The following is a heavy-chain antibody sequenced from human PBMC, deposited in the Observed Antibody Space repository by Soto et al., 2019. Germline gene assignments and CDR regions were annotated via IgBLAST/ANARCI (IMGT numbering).Heavy chain of an antibody. CDR3: ARDRRYYDGSHDYDVFDM. CDR1: GFSFSDFW. V-gene: IGHV3-7*04. Sequence: DVQLVESGGGLVQPGGSLRLSCAASGFSFSDFWIAWVRQAPGKGLEWVANIRKDESLKYYVDSVKGRFTSSRDTAKKSMELQMNRLRAEDTASYNGARDRRYYDGSHDYDVFDMWGQGTVVTVSS. D-gene: IGHD3-22*01. J-gene: IGHJ3*02. CDR2: IRKDESLK.